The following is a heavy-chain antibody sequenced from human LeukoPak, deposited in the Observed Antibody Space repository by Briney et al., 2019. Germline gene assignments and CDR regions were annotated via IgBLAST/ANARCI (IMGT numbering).Heavy chain of an antibody. J-gene: IGHJ4*02. Sequence: GVSLRLSCEASGFTFSSYWMHWVRQTPGKGLVWVSRINGDGSDTNSADSVKGRFTISRDNAKNTLYLQMNSLRAEDTAVYYCVRGLGSGYSYAYGVYWGQGTLVTVSS. D-gene: IGHD5-18*01. CDR2: INGDGSDT. CDR1: GFTFSSYW. V-gene: IGHV3-74*01. CDR3: VRGLGSGYSYAYGVY.